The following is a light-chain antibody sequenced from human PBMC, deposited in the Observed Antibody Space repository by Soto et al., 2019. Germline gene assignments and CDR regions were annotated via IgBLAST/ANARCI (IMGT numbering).Light chain of an antibody. CDR2: GAS. CDR3: QQYGSSPPT. V-gene: IGKV3-20*01. Sequence: ETVLTQSPGTLSLSPGERATLSCRASQNVINNYLAWYQQKPGQTPRLLIFGASTRATGIPDRFSGSGSGTDFTLTISRLEPEDFEVYYCQQYGSSPPTFGQGTKVEIK. J-gene: IGKJ1*01. CDR1: QNVINNY.